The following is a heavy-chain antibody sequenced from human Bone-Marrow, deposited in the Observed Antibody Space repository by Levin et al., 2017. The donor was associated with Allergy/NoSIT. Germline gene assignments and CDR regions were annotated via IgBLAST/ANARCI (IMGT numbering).Heavy chain of an antibody. CDR2: IYYSGET. CDR3: AREPAYYDSRDSQDYAFDI. Sequence: SQTLSLTCTVSGGSVNTGNFYWSWIRQPPGRGLEWIAYIYYSGETHYSPSLKSRVSISVDTSKNQFSLRLTSVTPADTAVYYCAREPAYYDSRDSQDYAFDIWGQGTVVTVSS. D-gene: IGHD3-22*01. V-gene: IGHV4-61*01. CDR1: GGSVNTGNFY. J-gene: IGHJ3*02.